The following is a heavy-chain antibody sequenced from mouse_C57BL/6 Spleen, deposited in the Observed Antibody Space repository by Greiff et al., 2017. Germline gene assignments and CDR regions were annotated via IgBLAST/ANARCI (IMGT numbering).Heavy chain of an antibody. CDR2: ISYDGSN. J-gene: IGHJ4*01. CDR1: GYSITSGYY. V-gene: IGHV3-6*01. CDR3: ARDYDGSSYYAMDY. Sequence: DVKLQESGPGLVKPSQSLSLTCSVTGYSITSGYYWNWIRQCPGNKLEWMGYISYDGSNNYNPSLKNRISITRDTSKNQFFLKLNSVTTEYTATYYCARDYDGSSYYAMDYWGQGTSVTVSS. D-gene: IGHD1-1*01.